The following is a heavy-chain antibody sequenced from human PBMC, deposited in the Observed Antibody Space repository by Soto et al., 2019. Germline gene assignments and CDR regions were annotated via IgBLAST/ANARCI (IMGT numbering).Heavy chain of an antibody. J-gene: IGHJ4*02. CDR3: ARDVGHFYDDTPAGHFAF. CDR2: MHHSGST. V-gene: IGHV4-4*02. Sequence: QVHLQESGPGLVKPSGTLSLTCAVSGVSISSSHWWSWVRQPPGKGLDWIGEMHHSGSTNYNPSLKSRVIISVEKSKTQFSLALNSVTAADTDTDYCARDVGHFYDDTPAGHFAFWGQGALVTVSS. D-gene: IGHD3-22*01. CDR1: GVSISSSHW.